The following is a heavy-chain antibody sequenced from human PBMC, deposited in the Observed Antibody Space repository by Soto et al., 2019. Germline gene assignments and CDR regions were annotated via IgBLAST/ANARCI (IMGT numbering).Heavy chain of an antibody. CDR3: ARPLMVRGVMAISSGSDY. V-gene: IGHV3-48*02. CDR2: ISSSSSTI. D-gene: IGHD3-10*01. CDR1: DFTFSSYT. Sequence: GGSLRISCAASDFTFSSYTMNWVRQAPGKGLEWVSYISSSSSTIYYADSVKGRFTISRDNAKNSLYLQMNRLRDEDTAVYYCARPLMVRGVMAISSGSDYWGQGTLVTVSS. J-gene: IGHJ4*02.